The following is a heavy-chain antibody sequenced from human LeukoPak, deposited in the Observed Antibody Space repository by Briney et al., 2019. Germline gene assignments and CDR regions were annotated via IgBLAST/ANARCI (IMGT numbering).Heavy chain of an antibody. D-gene: IGHD5-18*01. CDR1: GFTVSSNY. CDR3: AREGRDTAGYFDY. J-gene: IGHJ4*02. CDR2: LYSGGST. V-gene: IGHV3-53*01. Sequence: GGSLRLSCAASGFTVSSNYMSWVRQAPGKGLEWVSSLYSGGSTYYADSVKGRFTISRDNSKNTLYLQMNSLRAEDTAVYYCAREGRDTAGYFDYWGRGTLVTVSS.